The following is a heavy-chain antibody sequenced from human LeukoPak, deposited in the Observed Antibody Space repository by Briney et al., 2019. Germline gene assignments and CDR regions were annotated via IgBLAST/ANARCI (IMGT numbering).Heavy chain of an antibody. CDR2: IKQDGSEK. CDR1: GFTFSSYW. J-gene: IGHJ4*02. Sequence: GGSLRLSCAASGFTFSSYWMSWVRQAPGKGLEWVANIKQDGSEKYYVESVQGRFTISRDNAKNSLYLQMNSLRADDTAVYYCASTGSVSSGVPFDYWGQGTLVTVSS. D-gene: IGHD1-1*01. V-gene: IGHV3-7*01. CDR3: ASTGSVSSGVPFDY.